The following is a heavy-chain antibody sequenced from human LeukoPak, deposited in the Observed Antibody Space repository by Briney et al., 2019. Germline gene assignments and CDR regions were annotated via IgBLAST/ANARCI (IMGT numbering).Heavy chain of an antibody. D-gene: IGHD3-22*01. CDR2: INHSGST. Sequence: RSETVSLTCAVYGGSFSGYYWSWTRQPPGKGLEWIGEINHSGSTNYNPSLKSRVTISLDTSKNQFSLKLSSVTAADTAVYYCARVRTALITMIAPTHALDYWGQGTLVTVSS. CDR1: GGSFSGYY. CDR3: ARVRTALITMIAPTHALDY. J-gene: IGHJ4*02. V-gene: IGHV4-34*01.